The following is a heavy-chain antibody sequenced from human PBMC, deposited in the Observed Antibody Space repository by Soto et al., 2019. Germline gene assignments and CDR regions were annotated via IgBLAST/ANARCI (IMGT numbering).Heavy chain of an antibody. CDR2: IYYSGST. CDR1: GGSISSYY. CDR3: ARDGGGYAFWSGYGDV. Sequence: SETLSLTCTVSGGSISSYYWSWIRQPPGKGLEWIGYIYYSGSTNYNPSLKSRVTISVDTSKNQFSLKLSSVTAADTAVYYCARDGGGYAFWSGYGDVWGQGTTVTVSS. J-gene: IGHJ6*02. V-gene: IGHV4-59*01. D-gene: IGHD3-3*01.